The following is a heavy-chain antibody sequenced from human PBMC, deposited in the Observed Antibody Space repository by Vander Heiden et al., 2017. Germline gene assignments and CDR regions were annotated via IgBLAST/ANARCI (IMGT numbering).Heavy chain of an antibody. D-gene: IGHD4-17*01. Sequence: VQLVESGGGVVPPGRALSLSWAASGFTFTTYGIHWVRQAPGRGLEWVAHIWYDGDNKYYADSVKGRFTISRDNSKNTVYLQMNSLRPDDTAVYYCARDPSTMDGDYPRYWGQGTLVTVSS. V-gene: IGHV3-33*01. CDR1: GFTFTTYG. CDR3: ARDPSTMDGDYPRY. CDR2: IWYDGDNK. J-gene: IGHJ4*02.